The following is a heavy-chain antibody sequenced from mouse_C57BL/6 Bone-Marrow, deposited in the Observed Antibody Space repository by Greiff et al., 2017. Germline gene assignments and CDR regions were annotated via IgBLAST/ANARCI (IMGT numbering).Heavy chain of an antibody. CDR2: IYPRSGTT. Sequence: QVQLQQSGAELARPGASVKLSCTASGYTFTSYGISWVKQRTGQGLEWIGEIYPRSGTTYYNEKFKGKATLTADKASSTAYMELRSLTSEDSAVYFCARIYYGYDAGFAYWGQGTLVTVSA. D-gene: IGHD2-2*01. CDR1: GYTFTSYG. J-gene: IGHJ3*01. CDR3: ARIYYGYDAGFAY. V-gene: IGHV1-81*01.